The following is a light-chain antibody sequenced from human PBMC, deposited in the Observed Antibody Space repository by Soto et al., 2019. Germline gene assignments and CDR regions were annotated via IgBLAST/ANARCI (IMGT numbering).Light chain of an antibody. CDR3: CSYAGSSTFV. V-gene: IGLV2-23*01. Sequence: QSALTQSASVSGSPGQSITISCTGSSSDVGSSNLVSWYQQHPGKAPKLMIYEGTKRPSGVSNRFSGSKSGSTASLTISGLRAEDEADYYCCSYAGSSTFVFGTGTKLTVL. J-gene: IGLJ1*01. CDR2: EGT. CDR1: SSDVGSSNL.